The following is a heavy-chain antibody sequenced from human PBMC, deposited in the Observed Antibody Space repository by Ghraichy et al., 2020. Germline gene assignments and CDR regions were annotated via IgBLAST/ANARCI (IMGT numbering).Heavy chain of an antibody. D-gene: IGHD3-22*01. Sequence: GGSLRLSCAASGFIFSSYTMSWVRQAPGKGLEWVSAISGSGGSTYYANSVKGRFTISRDNSKNTLYLQMSTLRAEDAALYYCAKAGSFYYGSSGSFGDYWGQGTLVTVSS. V-gene: IGHV3-23*01. J-gene: IGHJ4*02. CDR2: ISGSGGST. CDR3: AKAGSFYYGSSGSFGDY. CDR1: GFIFSSYT.